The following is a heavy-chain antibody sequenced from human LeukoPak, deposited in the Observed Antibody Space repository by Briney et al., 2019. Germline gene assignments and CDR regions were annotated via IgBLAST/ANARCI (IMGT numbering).Heavy chain of an antibody. Sequence: PGGSLRLSCAASGFTVSSNYMSWVRQAPWKGLEWVSVIYSGGSTYYADSVKGRFTISRDNSKNTLYLQMNSLRAEDTAVYYCARESRGGCFDYWGQGTLVTVSS. V-gene: IGHV3-66*01. J-gene: IGHJ4*02. CDR2: IYSGGST. CDR3: ARESRGGCFDY. CDR1: GFTVSSNY. D-gene: IGHD3-16*01.